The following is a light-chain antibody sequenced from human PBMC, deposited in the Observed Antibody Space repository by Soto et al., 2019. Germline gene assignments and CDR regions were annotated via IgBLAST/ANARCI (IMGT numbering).Light chain of an antibody. J-gene: IGKJ1*01. CDR3: QQCYSTPRT. V-gene: IGKV1-39*01. CDR2: AAS. Sequence: IQMTQSPSSLSASVGDRVTSTWRASQSISSDLNWYQQKPGKAPKLLIYAASSLQSGDPSRFSGSGSGTDFTLTISSLQPEDFATYYCQQCYSTPRTFGQGTKVEIK. CDR1: QSISSD.